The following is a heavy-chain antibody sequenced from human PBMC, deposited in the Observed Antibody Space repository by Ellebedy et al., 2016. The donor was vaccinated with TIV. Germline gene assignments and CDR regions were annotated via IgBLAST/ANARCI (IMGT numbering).Heavy chain of an antibody. V-gene: IGHV1-24*01. CDR1: GYTLTDLS. CDR3: ATAAMIVVVPAARHDAFDI. CDR2: FDPEDGET. Sequence: ASVKVSCXVSGYTLTDLSMHWVRQAPGKGLEWMGGFDPEDGETIYAQKFQGRVTMTEDTSTDTAYMELSSLRSEDTAVYYCATAAMIVVVPAARHDAFDIWGQGTMVTVSS. D-gene: IGHD2-2*01. J-gene: IGHJ3*02.